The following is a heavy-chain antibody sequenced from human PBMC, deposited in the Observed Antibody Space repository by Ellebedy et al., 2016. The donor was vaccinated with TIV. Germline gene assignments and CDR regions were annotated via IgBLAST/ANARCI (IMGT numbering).Heavy chain of an antibody. V-gene: IGHV1-18*01. J-gene: IGHJ4*02. CDR2: IYPSSDDT. CDR3: ARDYPYYESGNY. Sequence: AASVKVSCKASGYTFNNYGINWVRQAPGQGLEWMGWIYPSSDDTYTAQSLQGRLTMTTDTPPTTVYMELRSLRSDDTAVYYCARDYPYYESGNYWGQGTLVTVSS. D-gene: IGHD3-22*01. CDR1: GYTFNNYG.